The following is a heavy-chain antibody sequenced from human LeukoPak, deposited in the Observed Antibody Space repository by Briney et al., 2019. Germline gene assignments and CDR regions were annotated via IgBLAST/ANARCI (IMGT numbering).Heavy chain of an antibody. CDR3: AKDSRDTGIVGATYYYYGMDV. D-gene: IGHD1-26*01. J-gene: IGHJ6*02. Sequence: GGSLRLSCAASGFTFDDYAMHWVRQAPGKGLEWVSLISGDGGSTYYADSVKGRFTISRDNSKNSLYLQMNSLRTEDTALYYCAKDSRDTGIVGATYYYYGMDVWGQGTTVTVSS. V-gene: IGHV3-43*02. CDR2: ISGDGGST. CDR1: GFTFDDYA.